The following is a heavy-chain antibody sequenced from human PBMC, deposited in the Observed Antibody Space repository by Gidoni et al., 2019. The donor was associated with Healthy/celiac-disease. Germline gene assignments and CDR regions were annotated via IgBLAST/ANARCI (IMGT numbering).Heavy chain of an antibody. Sequence: EVQLVESGGGLVKPGGSLRLSCAASGFTFSSYSMNWVRQAPGKGLEWVSSISSSSSYIYYADSVKGRFTISRDNAKNSLYLQMNSLRAEDTAVYYCARAGGDYDFWSGYSNWFDPWGQGTLVTVSS. D-gene: IGHD3-3*01. CDR2: ISSSSSYI. J-gene: IGHJ5*02. CDR3: ARAGGDYDFWSGYSNWFDP. CDR1: GFTFSSYS. V-gene: IGHV3-21*01.